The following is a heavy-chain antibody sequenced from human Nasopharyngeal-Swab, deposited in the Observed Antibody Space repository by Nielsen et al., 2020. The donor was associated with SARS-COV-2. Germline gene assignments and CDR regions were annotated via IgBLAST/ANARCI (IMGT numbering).Heavy chain of an antibody. CDR1: GGSISSGSYY. D-gene: IGHD3-16*02. CDR2: IYTSGST. J-gene: IGHJ4*02. V-gene: IGHV4-61*02. Sequence: SETLSLTCTVSGGSISSGSYYWSWIRQPAGKGLEWIGRIYTSGSTNYNPSLKSRVTISVDTSKNQFSLKLSSVTAADTAVYYCARGPYYDYVWGSYRNPEFDYWGQGTLVTVSS. CDR3: ARGPYYDYVWGSYRNPEFDY.